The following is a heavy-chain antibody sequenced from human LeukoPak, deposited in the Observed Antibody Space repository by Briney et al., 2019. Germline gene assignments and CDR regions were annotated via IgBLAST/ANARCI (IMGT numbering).Heavy chain of an antibody. D-gene: IGHD2-2*01. Sequence: GGSLRLSCTASRFTFSTYAMSWVRQAPGKGLEWVSSISGSGDTTYYTGSVKGRFTISRDNSKNALYLQMSSLRAEDTAVYYCAKSQRNDQQVVQRIDYWGQGTLVTVSS. CDR2: ISGSGDTT. CDR1: RFTFSTYA. J-gene: IGHJ4*02. CDR3: AKSQRNDQQVVQRIDY. V-gene: IGHV3-23*01.